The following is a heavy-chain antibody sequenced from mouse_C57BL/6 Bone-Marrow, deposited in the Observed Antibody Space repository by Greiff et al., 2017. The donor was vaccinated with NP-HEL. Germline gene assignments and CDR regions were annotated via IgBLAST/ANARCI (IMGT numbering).Heavy chain of an antibody. CDR1: GYTFTNYW. Sequence: VQLQESGAELVRPGTSVKMSCKASGYTFTNYWIGWAKQRPGHGLEWIGDIYPGGGYTNYNEKFKGKATLTADKSSSTAYMQFSSLTSEDSDIYYCARSIYYGYWGYFDVWGTGTTVTVSS. V-gene: IGHV1-63*01. D-gene: IGHD2-2*01. CDR3: ARSIYYGYWGYFDV. CDR2: IYPGGGYT. J-gene: IGHJ1*03.